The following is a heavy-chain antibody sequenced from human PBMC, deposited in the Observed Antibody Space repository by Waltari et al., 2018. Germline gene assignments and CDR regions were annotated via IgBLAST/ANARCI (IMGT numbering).Heavy chain of an antibody. Sequence: MHLLESGGGLVQPGGSLRLSCVVSEFTFSRDGVSWVRQGPGKGLGWIWRIYYSGSPYYNPSLKSRVTISVDTSKNQFSLKLSSVTAADTAVYYCARLTVSRYNRWFDPWGQGTLVTVSS. CDR2: IYYSGSP. CDR1: EFTFSRDG. J-gene: IGHJ5*02. V-gene: IGHV4-39*01. D-gene: IGHD1-20*01. CDR3: ARLTVSRYNRWFDP.